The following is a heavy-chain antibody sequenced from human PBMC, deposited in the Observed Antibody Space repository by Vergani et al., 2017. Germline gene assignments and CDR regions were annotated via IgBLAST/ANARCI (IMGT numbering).Heavy chain of an antibody. CDR2: ISYDGSNK. CDR1: GFTFSNYA. D-gene: IGHD6-13*01. Sequence: QVQLVESGGGVVQPGRSLRLSCAASGFTFSNYAMHGVRQAPGKGLECVAIISYDGSNKYYVDSVKGRFTISRDNSKNTLYLQMNSLRAEDTAVYYCARDPGQYSSSQNYYYYMDVWGKGTTVTVSS. CDR3: ARDPGQYSSSQNYYYYMDV. J-gene: IGHJ6*03. V-gene: IGHV3-30-3*01.